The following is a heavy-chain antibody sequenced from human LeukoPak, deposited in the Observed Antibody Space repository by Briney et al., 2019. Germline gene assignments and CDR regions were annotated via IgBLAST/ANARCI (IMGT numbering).Heavy chain of an antibody. D-gene: IGHD6-13*01. CDR2: ISSSSSYI. V-gene: IGHV3-21*01. CDR3: ARDTVQQLNSAWFDP. J-gene: IGHJ5*02. CDR1: GFTFSSYS. Sequence: PGGSLRLSCAASGFTFSSYSMNWVRQAPGKGLEWVSSISSSSSYIYYADSVKGRFTISRDNAKNSLYLQMNSLRAGDTAVYYCARDTVQQLNSAWFDPWGQGTLVTVSS.